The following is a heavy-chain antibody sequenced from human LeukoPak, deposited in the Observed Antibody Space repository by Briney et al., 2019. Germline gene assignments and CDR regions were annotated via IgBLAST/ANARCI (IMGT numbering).Heavy chain of an antibody. J-gene: IGHJ4*02. D-gene: IGHD6-19*01. CDR2: ISSSGSTI. Sequence: GGSLRLSCAASGFTFSDYYMSWIRQAPGKGLEWVSYISSSGSTIYYADSVKGRFTISRDNAKNSLYLQMISLRAEDTAVYYCASSPDSSGFNDYWGQGTLVTVSS. CDR3: ASSPDSSGFNDY. CDR1: GFTFSDYY. V-gene: IGHV3-11*01.